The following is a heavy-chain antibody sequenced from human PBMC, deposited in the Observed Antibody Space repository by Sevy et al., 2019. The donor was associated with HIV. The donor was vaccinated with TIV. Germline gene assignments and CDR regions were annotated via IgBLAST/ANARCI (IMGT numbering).Heavy chain of an antibody. CDR2: IHYSGST. CDR1: GGSISSYS. Sequence: SETLSLTCTVSGGSISSYSWSWSWIRQAPGKGLEWIGNIHYSGSTNENPSLKSRVTISVDTSKNQFSLKLRSVTAADTALYYCARDRARNWFDPWGQGTLVTVSS. CDR3: ARDRARNWFDP. V-gene: IGHV4-59*01. J-gene: IGHJ5*02.